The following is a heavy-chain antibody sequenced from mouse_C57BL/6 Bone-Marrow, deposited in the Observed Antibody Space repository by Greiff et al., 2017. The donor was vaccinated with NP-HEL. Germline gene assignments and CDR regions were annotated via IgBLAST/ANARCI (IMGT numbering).Heavy chain of an antibody. J-gene: IGHJ4*01. CDR2: IYYSGTI. CDR3: ARGGGITTVEAMDY. D-gene: IGHD1-1*01. CDR1: GISITTGNYR. Sequence: EVQLVESGPGLVKPSQTVFLTCTVTGISITTGNYRWSWIRQFPGNKLEWIGYIYYSGTITYNPSLTSRTTITRDTPKNQFYLEMNSLTAEDTATYYCARGGGITTVEAMDYWGQGTSVTVSS. V-gene: IGHV3-5*01.